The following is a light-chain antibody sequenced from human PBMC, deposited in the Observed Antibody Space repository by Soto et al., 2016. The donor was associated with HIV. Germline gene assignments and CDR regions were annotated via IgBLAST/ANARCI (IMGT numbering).Light chain of an antibody. V-gene: IGKV1-39*01. J-gene: IGKJ2*01. CDR3: QQSESAPRT. CDR2: AAS. CDR1: QSISNY. Sequence: DIQITQSPSSLPASVGDRVTITCRASQSISNYLNWYQQKEGKAPKVLIYAASRLQSGVPSRFSGSGSGTDFTLTITSLQPEDFATYFCQQSESAPRTFGQGTK.